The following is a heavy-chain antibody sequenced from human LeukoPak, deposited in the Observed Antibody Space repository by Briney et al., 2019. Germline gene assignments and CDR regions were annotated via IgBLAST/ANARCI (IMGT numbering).Heavy chain of an antibody. D-gene: IGHD2-8*01. J-gene: IGHJ4*02. CDR2: VSLAGRT. V-gene: IGHV4-4*02. CDR1: GGSITTTNY. Sequence: SETLSLTCGVSGGSITTTNYWSWVRQPPGGGLEWIGEVSLAGRTRYNPSLKNRVNISIDESKNHLYLNLASVTAADTAVYYCARYHCSNGICYHFDYWGQGTLVTVSS. CDR3: ARYHCSNGICYHFDY.